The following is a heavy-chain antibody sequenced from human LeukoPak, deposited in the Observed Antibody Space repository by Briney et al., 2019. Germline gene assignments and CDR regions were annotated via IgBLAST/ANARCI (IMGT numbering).Heavy chain of an antibody. CDR1: GFTFSSYA. J-gene: IGHJ4*02. CDR3: AKDRGGSDYGDYFDY. D-gene: IGHD1-26*01. V-gene: IGHV3-23*01. CDR2: IRGSGGST. Sequence: GGSLRLSCAASGFTFSSYAMSWVRQAPGKGLEWVSAIRGSGGSTYYADSVKGRFTISRDNSKNTLYLQMNSLRAEDTAVYYCAKDRGGSDYGDYFDYWGQGTLVTVSS.